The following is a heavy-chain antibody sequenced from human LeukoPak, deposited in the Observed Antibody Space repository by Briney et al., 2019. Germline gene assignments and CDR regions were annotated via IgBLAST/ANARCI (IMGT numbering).Heavy chain of an antibody. CDR2: ISGSGGST. CDR3: AKCESPITMIVVVTGGLFDY. J-gene: IGHJ4*02. Sequence: RGSLRLSCAASGFTFSSYAMSWVRQAPGKGLEWVSAISGSGGSTYYADSVKGRFTISRDNSKNTLYLQMNSLRAEDTAVYYCAKCESPITMIVVVTGGLFDYWGQGTLVTVSS. D-gene: IGHD3-22*01. V-gene: IGHV3-23*01. CDR1: GFTFSSYA.